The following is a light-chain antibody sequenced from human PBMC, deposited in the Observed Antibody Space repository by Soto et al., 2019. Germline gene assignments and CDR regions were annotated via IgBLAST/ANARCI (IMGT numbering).Light chain of an antibody. Sequence: DIQMTQSPSTLSASVGDTLIITCRASESIDNWLAWYQQKPGKAPKLLLFAASTLVGGVPSRFSGRRSATDFTLTISSLQADDFETSYCQQYHTDWTFGQGTKVEV. CDR1: ESIDNW. CDR2: AAS. CDR3: QQYHTDWT. V-gene: IGKV1-5*01. J-gene: IGKJ1*01.